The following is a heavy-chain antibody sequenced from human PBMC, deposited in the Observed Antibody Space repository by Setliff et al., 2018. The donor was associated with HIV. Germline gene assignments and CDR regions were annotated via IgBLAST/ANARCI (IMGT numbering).Heavy chain of an antibody. CDR1: GFTFSSYG. J-gene: IGHJ4*02. CDR2: IWNDGSNN. D-gene: IGHD3-3*01. V-gene: IGHV3-33*06. Sequence: GGSLRLSCAASGFTFSSYGMHWVRQAPGKGLEWVALIWNDGSNNYYTDSVKGRFTISRDNYKKMLYLQMNSMRVEDTAVYYCAKDDMLVWASITIFGVAPSFDYWGQGTLVTAPQ. CDR3: AKDDMLVWASITIFGVAPSFDY.